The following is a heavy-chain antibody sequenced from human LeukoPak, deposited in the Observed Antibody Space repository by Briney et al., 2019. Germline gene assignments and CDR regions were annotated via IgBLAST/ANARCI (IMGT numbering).Heavy chain of an antibody. Sequence: GGSLRLSCAASGFTFSSYAMSWVRQAPGKGLEWVSAISGSGGRTYYADSVKGRFTISRENSKKRVYVQMNSVRAEDTAVYYCAKVWGSSSLYYYYMDVWGKGTTVTVSS. V-gene: IGHV3-23*01. CDR3: AKVWGSSSLYYYYMDV. J-gene: IGHJ6*03. CDR2: ISGSGGRT. CDR1: GFTFSSYA. D-gene: IGHD6-6*01.